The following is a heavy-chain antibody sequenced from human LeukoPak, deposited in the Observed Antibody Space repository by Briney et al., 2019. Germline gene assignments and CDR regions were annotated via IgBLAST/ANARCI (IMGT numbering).Heavy chain of an antibody. V-gene: IGHV4-59*01. J-gene: IGHJ4*02. Sequence: SETLSLTCTVSGGSISSYYWSWIRQPPGKGLEWIGYIYYSGSTNYNPSLESRVTISVDTSKNQFSLKLSSVTAADTAVYYCARSPHLTMPYFDYWGQGTLVTVSS. CDR3: ARSPHLTMPYFDY. CDR2: IYYSGST. D-gene: IGHD2/OR15-2a*01. CDR1: GGSISSYY.